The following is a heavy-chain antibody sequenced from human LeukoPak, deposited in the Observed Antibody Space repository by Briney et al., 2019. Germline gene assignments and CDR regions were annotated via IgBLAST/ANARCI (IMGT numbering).Heavy chain of an antibody. Sequence: TGGSLRLSCAASGFTVSSNYMSWVRQAPGKGLEWVSIIYSGGSTFYADSVKGRFTISRDNSKNTLYLQMNSLRAEDTAVYYCAKGHPEWFGELFFDYWGQGTLVTVSS. CDR3: AKGHPEWFGELFFDY. CDR1: GFTVSSNY. D-gene: IGHD3-10*01. J-gene: IGHJ4*02. CDR2: IYSGGST. V-gene: IGHV3-53*01.